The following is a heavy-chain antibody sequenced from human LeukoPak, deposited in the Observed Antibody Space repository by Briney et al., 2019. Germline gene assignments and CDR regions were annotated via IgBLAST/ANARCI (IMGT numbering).Heavy chain of an antibody. Sequence: SETLSLTCTVSGGSISSTSYYWGWIRQPPGKGLEWIGSMYYSGNTYYNPSLKSRVTISIDTSKNQFSLKLSSITAADTAVYYCARDWRINWFDPWGQGTLVTVSS. CDR1: GGSISSTSYY. CDR3: ARDWRINWFDP. V-gene: IGHV4-39*07. CDR2: MYYSGNT. J-gene: IGHJ5*02. D-gene: IGHD2/OR15-2a*01.